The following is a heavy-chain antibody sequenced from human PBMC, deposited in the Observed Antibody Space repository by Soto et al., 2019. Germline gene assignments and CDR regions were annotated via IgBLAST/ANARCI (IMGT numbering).Heavy chain of an antibody. J-gene: IGHJ4*02. CDR2: ITNAGDTT. CDR1: GFTFSNYA. Sequence: VGSLRLSCAASGFTFSNYAMTWVRQAPGKGLEWVSAITNAGDTTYYADSVKGRFTISRDNSKNTLYQQMNSLRAEDTAVYYCAKVYWGILRPTYDYFDSWGQGSRVTVSP. D-gene: IGHD6-13*01. V-gene: IGHV3-23*01. CDR3: AKVYWGILRPTYDYFDS.